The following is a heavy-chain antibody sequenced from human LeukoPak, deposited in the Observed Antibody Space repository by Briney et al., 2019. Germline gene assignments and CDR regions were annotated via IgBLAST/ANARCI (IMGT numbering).Heavy chain of an antibody. D-gene: IGHD1-26*01. CDR3: AREGVGASQAYFDY. V-gene: IGHV4-61*02. Sequence: SETLSLTCTVSGGSISSGSYYWSWIRQPAGKGLEWIGRIYTSGSTNYNPSLKSRVTISVDTSKNQFSLKLSSVTAADTAVYYCAREGVGASQAYFDYWGQGTLVTVSS. CDR2: IYTSGST. CDR1: GGSISSGSYY. J-gene: IGHJ4*02.